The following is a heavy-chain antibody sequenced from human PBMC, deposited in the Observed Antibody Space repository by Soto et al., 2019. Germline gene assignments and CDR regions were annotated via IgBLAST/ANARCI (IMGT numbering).Heavy chain of an antibody. CDR3: ARHPSRTAVTGTGFDY. D-gene: IGHD6-19*01. J-gene: IGHJ4*02. V-gene: IGHV4-59*08. CDR1: GGSITGYY. CDR2: IYYSGST. Sequence: QVQVQESGPGLVKPSETLSLTCSVSGGSITGYYWSWIRQPPGKGLEWIGYIYYSGSTNYNPSLMSRVTISVDTFTMQFSLKLTSVTAADTAVYFCARHPSRTAVTGTGFDYWGRGTLVTVSS.